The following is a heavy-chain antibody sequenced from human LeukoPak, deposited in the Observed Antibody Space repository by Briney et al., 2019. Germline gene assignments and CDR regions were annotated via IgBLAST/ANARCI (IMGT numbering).Heavy chain of an antibody. Sequence: GGSLRLSCAASGFTFSSYSMNWVRQAPGKGLEWVSSISSSSSYIYYADSVKGRFTISRDNAKNSLYLQMNSLRAEDTAVYYCARDSHSYYYDSSGYYSFDYWGQGTLVTVSS. CDR2: ISSSSSYI. D-gene: IGHD3-22*01. J-gene: IGHJ4*02. V-gene: IGHV3-21*04. CDR1: GFTFSSYS. CDR3: ARDSHSYYYDSSGYYSFDY.